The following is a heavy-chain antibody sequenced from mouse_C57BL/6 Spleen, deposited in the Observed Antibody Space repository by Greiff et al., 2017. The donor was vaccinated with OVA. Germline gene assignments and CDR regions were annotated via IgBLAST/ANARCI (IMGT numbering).Heavy chain of an antibody. CDR3: AREGYYYGSSYDYFDY. D-gene: IGHD1-1*01. J-gene: IGHJ2*01. CDR1: GYSITSGYY. Sequence: EVKVEESGPGLVKPSQSLSLTCSVTGYSITSGYYWNWIRQFPGNKLEWMGYISYDGSNNYNPSLKNRISITRDTSKNQFFLKLNSVTTEDTATYYCAREGYYYGSSYDYFDYWGQGTTLTVSS. CDR2: ISYDGSN. V-gene: IGHV3-6*01.